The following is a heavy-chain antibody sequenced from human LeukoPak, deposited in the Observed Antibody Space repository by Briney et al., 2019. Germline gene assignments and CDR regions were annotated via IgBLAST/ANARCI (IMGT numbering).Heavy chain of an antibody. CDR2: IYSGGSA. J-gene: IGHJ1*01. D-gene: IGHD3-10*01. CDR1: GFTFSSNY. CDR3: ARAVRGVIITKGYFQH. Sequence: PGGSLRLSCAASGFTFSSNYMSWVRQAPGKGLEWVSVIYSGGSAYYENSVKGRFTISRDNSKNTLYLQMNSLRAEDTAVYYCARAVRGVIITKGYFQHWGQGTLVTVSS. V-gene: IGHV3-66*01.